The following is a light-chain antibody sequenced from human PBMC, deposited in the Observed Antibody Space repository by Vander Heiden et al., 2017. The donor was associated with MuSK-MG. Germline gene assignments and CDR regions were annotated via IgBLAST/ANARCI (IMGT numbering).Light chain of an antibody. V-gene: IGKV1-5*03. Sequence: DIQMTQSPSTLSASVGDRVIITCRASQSVSGWLAWYQQKPGKAPKLLIYKASTLERGVPARFRGSGSGTDFTLTISSLQPDDFATYYCQQYNIYSTFGQGTKVEIK. CDR2: KAS. J-gene: IGKJ1*01. CDR3: QQYNIYST. CDR1: QSVSGW.